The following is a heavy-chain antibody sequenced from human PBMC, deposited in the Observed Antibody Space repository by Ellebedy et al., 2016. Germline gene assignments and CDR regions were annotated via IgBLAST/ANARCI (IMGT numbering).Heavy chain of an antibody. J-gene: IGHJ4*02. CDR3: ARDQDPQDIVVVPAAYDY. CDR1: GYTFTSYG. CDR2: ISAYNGNT. Sequence: ASVKVSCKASGYTFTSYGISWARQAPGQGLEWMGWISAYNGNTNYAQKLQGRVTMTTDTSTSTAYMELRSLRSDDTAVYYCARDQDPQDIVVVPAAYDYWGQGTLVTVSS. D-gene: IGHD2-2*01. V-gene: IGHV1-18*01.